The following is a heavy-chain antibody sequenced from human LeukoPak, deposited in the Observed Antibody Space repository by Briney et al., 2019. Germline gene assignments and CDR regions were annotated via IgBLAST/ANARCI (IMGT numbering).Heavy chain of an antibody. J-gene: IGHJ4*02. V-gene: IGHV4-39*07. CDR2: IYYSGST. CDR3: ARVRGIMTTDY. D-gene: IGHD3-10*01. CDR1: GGSISSSSYY. Sequence: SETLSLTCTVSGGSISSSSYYWGWIRQPPGKGLEWIGSIYYSGSTYYNPSLKSRVTISVDTSKNQFSLKLSSVTAADTAVYYCARVRGIMTTDYWGQGTLVTVSS.